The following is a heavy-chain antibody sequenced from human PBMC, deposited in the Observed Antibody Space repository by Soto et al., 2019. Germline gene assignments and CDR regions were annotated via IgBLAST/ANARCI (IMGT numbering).Heavy chain of an antibody. Sequence: QVQLVESGGGVVQPGRSLRLSCAASGFTFSSYAMHWVRQAPGKGLEWVAVISYAGSNKYYPDSVKGRFTISRDNSKNTLYLQMNSLRAEDTAVYSCARDKVPILYYSGMDVWGQGTTVTVSS. V-gene: IGHV3-30-3*01. CDR2: ISYAGSNK. J-gene: IGHJ6*02. CDR1: GFTFSSYA. D-gene: IGHD3-10*01. CDR3: ARDKVPILYYSGMDV.